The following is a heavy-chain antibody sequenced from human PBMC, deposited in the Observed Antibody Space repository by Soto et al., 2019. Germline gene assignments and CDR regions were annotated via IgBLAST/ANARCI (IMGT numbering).Heavy chain of an antibody. D-gene: IGHD3-10*01. CDR2: ISGSGGST. V-gene: IGHV3-23*01. CDR1: GFTFSSYA. Sequence: GGSLRLSCAASGFTFSSYAMSWVRQAPGKGLEWVSAISGSGGSTYYADSVKGWFTISRDNSKNTLYLQMNSLRAEDTAVYYCANSYGSGSYYSSEFGPFDYWGQGTLVTVSS. CDR3: ANSYGSGSYYSSEFGPFDY. J-gene: IGHJ4*02.